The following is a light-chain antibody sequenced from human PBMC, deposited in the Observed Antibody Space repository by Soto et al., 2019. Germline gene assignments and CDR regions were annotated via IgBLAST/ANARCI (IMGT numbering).Light chain of an antibody. CDR1: QSISSY. CDR3: HQRSNWLVT. V-gene: IGKV1-39*01. J-gene: IGKJ5*01. CDR2: AAS. Sequence: DVQVTQSPASVSASVGDRVTITCRASQSISSYLNWYQQKPGKAPKLLIYAASSLQSGVPSRFSGSGSGTDFTLTISSLEPEDFAVYYCHQRSNWLVTSGQRTRPEIK.